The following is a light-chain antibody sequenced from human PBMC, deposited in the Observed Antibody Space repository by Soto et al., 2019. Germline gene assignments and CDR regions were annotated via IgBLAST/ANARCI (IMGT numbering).Light chain of an antibody. CDR2: AAR. Sequence: DIQLTQSPSSLSPSVGDRITLSCRASQSISRNLNWYQQMPGKAPSLLIYAARDLQSGVPGRFSGNGSGTEFNLTISSPQPDDLATYYCQKSTSTPYTFGQGTKLEI. CDR1: QSISRN. CDR3: QKSTSTPYT. V-gene: IGKV1-39*01. J-gene: IGKJ2*01.